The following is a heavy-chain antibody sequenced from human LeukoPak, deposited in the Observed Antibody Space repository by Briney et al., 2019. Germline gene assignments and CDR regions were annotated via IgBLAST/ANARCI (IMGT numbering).Heavy chain of an antibody. Sequence: SETLSLTCTVFGASISSGSYSWSWLRQPAGKGLEWIGRIYTSGSTNYNPSLKSRVTISVDTSKNQFSLKLNSVTAADTAVYYCATLTPWELVYWGRGTLVTVSS. D-gene: IGHD1-26*01. V-gene: IGHV4-61*02. CDR1: GASISSGSYS. J-gene: IGHJ4*02. CDR2: IYTSGST. CDR3: ATLTPWELVY.